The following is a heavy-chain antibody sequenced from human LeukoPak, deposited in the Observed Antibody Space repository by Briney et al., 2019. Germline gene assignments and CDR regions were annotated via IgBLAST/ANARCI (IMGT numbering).Heavy chain of an antibody. Sequence: VASVNVSCKASGYTFTSYAMHWVRQAPGQRLEWMGWINAGNGNTKYSQKFQGRVTITRDTSASTAYMELSSLRSEDTAVYYCARVLRYFDSAEYFQHWGQGTLVTVSS. CDR3: ARVLRYFDSAEYFQH. D-gene: IGHD3-9*01. V-gene: IGHV1-3*01. CDR1: GYTFTSYA. CDR2: INAGNGNT. J-gene: IGHJ1*01.